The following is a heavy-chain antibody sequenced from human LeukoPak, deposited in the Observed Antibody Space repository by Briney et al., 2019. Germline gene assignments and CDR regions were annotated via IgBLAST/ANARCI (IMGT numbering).Heavy chain of an antibody. V-gene: IGHV1-18*01. D-gene: IGHD3-3*01. Sequence: GASVKVSCKASGYTFTSYGITWVRQAPGQGLEWMGWIGAYNGNTNYAQKLQGRVTMTTDTSTSTAYMELRSLRSDDTAVYYCARDPLHTYYDFWSGYYYFDYWGQGTLVTVSS. J-gene: IGHJ4*02. CDR1: GYTFTSYG. CDR3: ARDPLHTYYDFWSGYYYFDY. CDR2: IGAYNGNT.